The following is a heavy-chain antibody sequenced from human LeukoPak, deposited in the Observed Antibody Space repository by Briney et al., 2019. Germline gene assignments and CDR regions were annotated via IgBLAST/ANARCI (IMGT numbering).Heavy chain of an antibody. CDR1: GFTFSSYS. CDR2: ISSSSSYI. J-gene: IGHJ4*02. D-gene: IGHD4-17*01. Sequence: GGSLRLSCAASGFTFSSYSMNWVRQAPGKGLESVSSISSSSSYIYYADSVKGRFTISRDNAKNSLYLQMNSLRAEDTAVYYCARDSGDYALDYWGQGTLVTVSS. CDR3: ARDSGDYALDY. V-gene: IGHV3-21*01.